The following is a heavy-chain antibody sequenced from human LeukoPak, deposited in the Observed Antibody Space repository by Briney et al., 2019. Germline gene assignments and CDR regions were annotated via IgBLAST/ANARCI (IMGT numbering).Heavy chain of an antibody. J-gene: IGHJ2*01. D-gene: IGHD7-27*01. CDR3: ARTIVPNWGSRWYFDL. CDR1: GFTFSTHG. V-gene: IGHV3-7*01. CDR2: IKQDGSEK. Sequence: PGKSPRLSCAASGFTFSTHGMHWVRQAPGKGLEWVANIKQDGSEKYYVDSVKGRFTISRDNAKNSLYLQMNSLRAEDTAVYYCARTIVPNWGSRWYFDLWGRGTLVTVSS.